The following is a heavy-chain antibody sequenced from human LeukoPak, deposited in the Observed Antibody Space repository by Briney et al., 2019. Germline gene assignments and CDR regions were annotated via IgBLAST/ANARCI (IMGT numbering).Heavy chain of an antibody. J-gene: IGHJ4*02. CDR1: SGSINSYF. Sequence: SETLSLTCTVSSGSINSYFWGWVRQPAGRGLEWIGRIYTTGNTHYNPSIKSRLTMSIDTSKGQFSLNLRSVTAADTAIYYCARHGYTASHYFLDYWSQGTLVTVSS. D-gene: IGHD3-16*01. CDR2: IYTTGNT. V-gene: IGHV4-4*07. CDR3: ARHGYTASHYFLDY.